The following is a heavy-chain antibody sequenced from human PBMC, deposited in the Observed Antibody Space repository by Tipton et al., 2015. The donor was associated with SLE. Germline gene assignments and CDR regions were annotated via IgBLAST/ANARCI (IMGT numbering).Heavy chain of an antibody. CDR3: ARAGYSGSYYGYYYYGMDV. CDR2: IYHSGST. V-gene: IGHV4-59*11. J-gene: IGHJ6*02. Sequence: TLSLTCTVSGGSISGHYWSWIRQPPGKGLEWIAYIYHSGSTNYNPSLKSRVTISVDTSKNQFSLKLSSVTAADTAVYYCARAGYSGSYYGYYYYGMDVWGQGTTVTVSS. CDR1: GGSISGHY. D-gene: IGHD1-26*01.